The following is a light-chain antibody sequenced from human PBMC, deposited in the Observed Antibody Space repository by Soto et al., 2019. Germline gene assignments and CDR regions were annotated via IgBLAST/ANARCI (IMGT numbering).Light chain of an antibody. CDR1: SSDVGNYNL. CDR2: DVI. J-gene: IGLJ3*02. V-gene: IGLV2-23*02. Sequence: QSALTQPASVSGSPGQSITISCTGTSSDVGNYNLVSWYQQHPGKAPKLMIYDVIKRPSGVSNRFSGSRPGNTASLTISGLQAEDEADYYCCSYAGSSTGVFGGGTKLTVL. CDR3: CSYAGSSTGV.